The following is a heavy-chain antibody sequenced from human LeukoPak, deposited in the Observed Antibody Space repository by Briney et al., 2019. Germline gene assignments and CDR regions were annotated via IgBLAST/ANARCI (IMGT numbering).Heavy chain of an antibody. Sequence: GGSLRLSCAASGFTFSNSDMHWVRQATGNSLEWVSAIGTSGDTYYPGSVKGRFTISRENGKNSLYLQMNSLRAGDTAVYYCARADRGGYYDFWGQGTLVTVSS. CDR1: GFTFSNSD. D-gene: IGHD3-22*01. J-gene: IGHJ4*02. CDR3: ARADRGGYYDF. CDR2: IGTSGDT. V-gene: IGHV3-13*01.